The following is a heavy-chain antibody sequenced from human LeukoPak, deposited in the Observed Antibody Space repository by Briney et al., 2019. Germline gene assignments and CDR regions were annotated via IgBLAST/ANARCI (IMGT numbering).Heavy chain of an antibody. CDR3: ASRYDFWSGYLSYYFDY. CDR2: ISSSSSYI. J-gene: IGHJ4*02. V-gene: IGHV3-21*01. CDR1: GFTFSSYS. Sequence: PGGSLRLSCAASGFTFSSYSMNWVRQAPGKGLEWVSSISSSSSYIYYADSVKGRFTISRDNAKNSLYLQMNSLRAEDTAVYYCASRYDFWSGYLSYYFDYWGQGTLVTVSS. D-gene: IGHD3-3*01.